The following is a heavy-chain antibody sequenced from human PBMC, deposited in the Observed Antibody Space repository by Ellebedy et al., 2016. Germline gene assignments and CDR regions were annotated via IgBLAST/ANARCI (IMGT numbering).Heavy chain of an antibody. CDR1: GTTLMNYW. D-gene: IGHD3-9*01. V-gene: IGHV3-7*01. CDR2: MSPDGSAK. J-gene: IGHJ4*02. CDR3: LTKDEG. Sequence: GESLKISXVGSGTTLMNYWMTWVRQAPGRGLEWVANMSPDGSAKHYVDSVRGRFTISRDSVKNSLYLEMNSLRVEDTAVYYCLTKDEGWGQGTLVTVSS.